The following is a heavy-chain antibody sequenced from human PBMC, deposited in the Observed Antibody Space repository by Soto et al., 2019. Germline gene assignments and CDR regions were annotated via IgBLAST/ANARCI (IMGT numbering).Heavy chain of an antibody. V-gene: IGHV1-2*04. CDR3: ARVRTFWGNAFDI. CDR1: GYTFTGYY. J-gene: IGHJ3*02. D-gene: IGHD7-27*01. CDR2: INPNSGGT. Sequence: ASVKVSCKASGYTFTGYYMHWVRQAPGQGLEWMGWINPNSGGTNYAQKFQGWVTMTRDTSISTAYMELSRLRSDDTAVYYCARVRTFWGNAFDIWGQGTMVTVSS.